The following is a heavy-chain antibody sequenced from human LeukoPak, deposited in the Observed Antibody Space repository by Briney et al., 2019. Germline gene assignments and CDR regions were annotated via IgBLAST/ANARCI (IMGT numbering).Heavy chain of an antibody. CDR3: ARARDDSSGYYLIPFDY. Sequence: ASVKVSCKASGGTFSSYAISWVRQAPGQGLEWMGGIIPIFGTANYAQKFQGRVTITADESTSTAYMELSSLRSEDTAVYYCARARDDSSGYYLIPFDYWGQGTLVTVSS. CDR2: IIPIFGTA. V-gene: IGHV1-69*13. D-gene: IGHD3-22*01. CDR1: GGTFSSYA. J-gene: IGHJ4*02.